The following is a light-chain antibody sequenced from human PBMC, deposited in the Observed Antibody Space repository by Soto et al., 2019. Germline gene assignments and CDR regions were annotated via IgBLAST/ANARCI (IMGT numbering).Light chain of an antibody. CDR1: SSDVGGYNY. V-gene: IGLV2-14*01. J-gene: IGLJ2*01. CDR3: SSYTSSRTLV. Sequence: QSALTQPASGSGSPGQSITISCTGTSSDVGGYNYVSWYQQHPGKAPKLMIYEVSNRPSGVSNRFSGSKSGNTASLTISGPQAEDEADYYCSSYTSSRTLVFGGGTKLTVL. CDR2: EVS.